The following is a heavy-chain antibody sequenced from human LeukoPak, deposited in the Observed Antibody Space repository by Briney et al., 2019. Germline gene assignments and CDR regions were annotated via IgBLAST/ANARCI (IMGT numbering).Heavy chain of an antibody. Sequence: ASVKVSCKASGYTFTSYDINWVRQATGQGLEWMGWMNPNSGNTGYAQKFQGRVTMTRNTSISTAYMELSSLGSEDTAVYYCARPIPSSDAFDIWGQGTMVTVSS. CDR2: MNPNSGNT. J-gene: IGHJ3*02. D-gene: IGHD2-2*02. V-gene: IGHV1-8*01. CDR3: ARPIPSSDAFDI. CDR1: GYTFTSYD.